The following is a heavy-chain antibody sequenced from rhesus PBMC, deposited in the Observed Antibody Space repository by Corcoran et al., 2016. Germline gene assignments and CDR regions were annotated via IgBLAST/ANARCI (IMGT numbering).Heavy chain of an antibody. CDR3: ARLIGGYCSD. J-gene: IGHJ4*01. Sequence: QVQLQESGPGLVKPSETLSLTCAVSGGSISGYSWIWIRQPPGKGLEWIGYMGGSSGRTPYTPSLKCLVTISTDTSKSQFSLELSSVTAADSAVYYCARLIGGYCSDWGQGVLVTVSS. CDR1: GGSISGYS. V-gene: IGHV4-165*02. CDR2: MGGSSGRT. D-gene: IGHD2-15*01.